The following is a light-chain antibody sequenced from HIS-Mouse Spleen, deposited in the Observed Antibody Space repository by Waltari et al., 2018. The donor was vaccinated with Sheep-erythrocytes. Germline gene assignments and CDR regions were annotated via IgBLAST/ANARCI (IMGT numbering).Light chain of an antibody. Sequence: QSALTQPASVSGSPGQSITIPCTGTSSDGGSYNLVSWYQPPPGNAPKRMLYERSKRPSGVSNRCSGSKSGNTASLTISGLQAEDEADYYCCSYAGSSTPWVFGGGTKLTVL. CDR1: SSDGGSYNL. CDR2: ERS. J-gene: IGLJ3*02. V-gene: IGLV2-23*01. CDR3: CSYAGSSTPWV.